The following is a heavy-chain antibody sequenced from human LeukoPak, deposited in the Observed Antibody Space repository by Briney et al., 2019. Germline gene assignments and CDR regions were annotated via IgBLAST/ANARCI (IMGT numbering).Heavy chain of an antibody. CDR2: ISSSSSYI. CDR3: ARVRSSWTRRNLDAFDI. Sequence: GGSLRLSCAASGFTFSSYSMNWVRQAPGKGLEWVSSISSSSSYIYYADSVKGRFTISRDNAKNSLYLQMNSLRAEDTAVYYCARVRSSWTRRNLDAFDIWGQGTMVTVSS. CDR1: GFTFSSYS. D-gene: IGHD6-13*01. V-gene: IGHV3-21*01. J-gene: IGHJ3*02.